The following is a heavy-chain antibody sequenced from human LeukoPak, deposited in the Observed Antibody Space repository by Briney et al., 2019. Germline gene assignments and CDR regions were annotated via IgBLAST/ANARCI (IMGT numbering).Heavy chain of an antibody. Sequence: SETLSLTCTVSGGSISSSTYYLGWIRQPPGKGLEWIGSIYYSGSTYYNPSLKSRVTISVDTSKTQFSLKLSSVTAADTAVYYCARSSYYFGADAFDIWGQGTMVTVSS. CDR1: GGSISSSTYY. CDR3: ARSSYYFGADAFDI. D-gene: IGHD3-10*01. V-gene: IGHV4-39*07. CDR2: IYYSGST. J-gene: IGHJ3*02.